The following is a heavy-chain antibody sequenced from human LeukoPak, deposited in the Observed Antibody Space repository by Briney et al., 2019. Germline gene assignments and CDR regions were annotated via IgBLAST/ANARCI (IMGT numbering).Heavy chain of an antibody. V-gene: IGHV3-23*01. Sequence: GTLRLSCAGTGITFNYYDMVWVRKAPGKGLEWVGGINNIVISKYYTDSVMGRFTISRNNFRSTLYLEMNSLKVEDTATYYCAKDRGTITSLLVLGVPGPAHLFDWWGKGALVTVSS. D-gene: IGHD5-12*01. J-gene: IGHJ4*02. CDR1: GITFNYYD. CDR2: INNIVISK. CDR3: AKDRGTITSLLVLGVPGPAHLFDW.